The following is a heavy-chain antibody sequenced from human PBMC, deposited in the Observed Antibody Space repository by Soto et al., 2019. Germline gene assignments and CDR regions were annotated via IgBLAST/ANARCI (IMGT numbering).Heavy chain of an antibody. CDR1: GGSISSYY. CDR2: IYYSGST. D-gene: IGHD5-12*01. CDR3: ARRYGGYDFFYYYGVDV. V-gene: IGHV4-39*01. J-gene: IGHJ6*02. Sequence: SETLSLTCTVSGGSISSYYWSWIRQSPGKGLEWIGSIYYSGSTYYNPSLKRRVTISVDTSKNQFSLKLSSVTAADTAVYYCARRYGGYDFFYYYGVDVWGQGTTVTVSS.